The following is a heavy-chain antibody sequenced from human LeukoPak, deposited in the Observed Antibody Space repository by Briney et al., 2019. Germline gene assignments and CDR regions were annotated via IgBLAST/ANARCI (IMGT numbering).Heavy chain of an antibody. CDR3: ARIFGSGTLDY. J-gene: IGHJ4*02. CDR1: GGSISSYY. V-gene: IGHV4-59*01. CDR2: IYYSGST. Sequence: PSETLSLTCTVSGGSISSYYWSWIRQPPGKGLEWIGYIYYSGSTNYNPSLKSQVTISVDTSKNQFSLKLSSVTAADTAVYYCARIFGSGTLDYWGQGILVTVSS. D-gene: IGHD3-10*01.